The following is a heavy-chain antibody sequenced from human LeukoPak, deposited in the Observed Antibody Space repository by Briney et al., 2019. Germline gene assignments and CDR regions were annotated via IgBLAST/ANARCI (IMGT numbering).Heavy chain of an antibody. J-gene: IGHJ4*02. D-gene: IGHD6-19*01. Sequence: GGSLRLSCTASGFTFRNYVMSWVRQAPGKGLEWVSSIRSSGDDTSSADSVKGRFTIFRDNSKSTLYLQMNSLRAEDTAIYYCAKVRPPPGSGWYGGDDNWGQGTLVTVSP. CDR2: IRSSGDDT. CDR1: GFTFRNYV. V-gene: IGHV3-23*01. CDR3: AKVRPPPGSGWYGGDDN.